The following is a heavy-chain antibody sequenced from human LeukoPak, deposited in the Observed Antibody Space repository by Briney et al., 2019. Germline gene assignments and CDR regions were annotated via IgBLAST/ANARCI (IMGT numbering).Heavy chain of an antibody. Sequence: LSGGSLRLSCAASGFTFSSYEMNWVRQAPGKGLEWVSFISASGTTIYYADSVKGRFTISRDNAKNSLYLQMNSLRAEDTAVYYCARDLIVGATFGAYWGQGTLVTVSS. CDR1: GFTFSSYE. V-gene: IGHV3-48*03. D-gene: IGHD1-26*01. CDR3: ARDLIVGATFGAY. J-gene: IGHJ4*02. CDR2: ISASGTTI.